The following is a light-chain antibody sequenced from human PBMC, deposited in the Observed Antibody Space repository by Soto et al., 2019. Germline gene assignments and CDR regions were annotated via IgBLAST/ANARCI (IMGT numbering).Light chain of an antibody. CDR2: DAS. CDR3: QQYNSYWI. Sequence: DIRMTQSPSTLSAFVGDRVTITCRASQSISLSLAWYQQKPGKAPDLLISDASNLERGVPSRFGGSGSGTEFTLTISSLQPDDFATYYCQQYNSYWIFGPGTKVDIK. CDR1: QSISLS. J-gene: IGKJ1*01. V-gene: IGKV1-5*01.